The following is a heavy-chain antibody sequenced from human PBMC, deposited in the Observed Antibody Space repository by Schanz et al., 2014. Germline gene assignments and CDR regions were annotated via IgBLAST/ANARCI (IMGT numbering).Heavy chain of an antibody. J-gene: IGHJ4*02. CDR2: ISAFDDKT. CDR1: GYTFTSYD. D-gene: IGHD3-10*01. CDR3: ARDRVSFVRGPLGVD. V-gene: IGHV1-18*01. Sequence: VQLVQSGAEVKKPGASVRLSCEASGYTFTSYDINWVRQAPGQGLEWMGWISAFDDKTDYAQNFQGRLIMTTDTSTTTVYMELRGLRSDDTAVYYCARDRVSFVRGPLGVDWGQGTQVIVSS.